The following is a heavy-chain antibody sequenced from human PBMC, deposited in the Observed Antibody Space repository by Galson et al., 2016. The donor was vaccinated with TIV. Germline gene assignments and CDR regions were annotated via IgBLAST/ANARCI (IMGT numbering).Heavy chain of an antibody. Sequence: QSGAEVKEPGESLEISCKGSGYRFSNYWIAWVRQMPGKGLEWMGVIYPVDSDTRYSPSFQGQVTISAEKSISTAYLQWDTLRASDSAIYYCARERDSGYAYYFDFWGQGTLVTVSS. V-gene: IGHV5-51*03. J-gene: IGHJ4*02. CDR3: ARERDSGYAYYFDF. D-gene: IGHD6-25*01. CDR2: IYPVDSDT. CDR1: GYRFSNYW.